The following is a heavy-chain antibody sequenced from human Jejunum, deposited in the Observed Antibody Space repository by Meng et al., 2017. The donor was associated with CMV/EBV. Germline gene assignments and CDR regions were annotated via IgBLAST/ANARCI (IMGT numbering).Heavy chain of an antibody. CDR3: ARDVGYTVTAPFDY. J-gene: IGHJ4*02. CDR1: GFAFSSHA. Sequence: GFAFSSHAMSWVRQVPGRRPEWVAGISGAGLATYYADSVKGRFTISRDNSNSTLFLQMDGLRGDDTAVYFCARDVGYTVTAPFDYWGQGSVVTVS. V-gene: IGHV3-23*01. D-gene: IGHD4-11*01. CDR2: ISGAGLAT.